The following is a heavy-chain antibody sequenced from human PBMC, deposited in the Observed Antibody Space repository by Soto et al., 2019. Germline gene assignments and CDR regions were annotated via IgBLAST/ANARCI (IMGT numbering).Heavy chain of an antibody. Sequence: QVQLQESGPGLVKPSQTLSLTCTVSGGSINSGDYYWSWIRQPPGKGLEWIGYIYYSGSTYYNPSIKSRVTISLDTSKNQFSLKLSSVTAADTAVYYCATATFQVPFDPWGQGTLVTVSS. J-gene: IGHJ5*02. V-gene: IGHV4-30-4*01. CDR1: GGSINSGDYY. CDR2: IYYSGST. CDR3: ATATFQVPFDP.